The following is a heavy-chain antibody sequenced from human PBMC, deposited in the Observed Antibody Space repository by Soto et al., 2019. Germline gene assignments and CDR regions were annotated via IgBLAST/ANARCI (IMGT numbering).Heavy chain of an antibody. V-gene: IGHV3-7*03. D-gene: IGHD1-1*01. Sequence: EVQLVESGGGLVQPGESLTLTCAASGFTFSGHWMNWVRQAPGKGLEWVAIIKEDGSVKHYMDSVEGRFTISRDNAKNSLHLQMSSLRAEDTAMYYCARGLGYPIDIWGQGTLVAVSS. CDR2: IKEDGSVK. CDR3: ARGLGYPIDI. CDR1: GFTFSGHW. J-gene: IGHJ4*02.